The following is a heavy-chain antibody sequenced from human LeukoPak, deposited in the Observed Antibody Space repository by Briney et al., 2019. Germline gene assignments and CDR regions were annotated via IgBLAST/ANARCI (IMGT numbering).Heavy chain of an antibody. CDR3: ARTGTTLAFDI. D-gene: IGHD1-7*01. CDR2: IYPGDSDT. V-gene: IGHV5-51*01. Sequence: GESLKISCKGSGYTFTNSWIGWVRQMPGKGLEWMGIIYPGDSDTRYSPSFQGQVTISADKSISTAYLQWSSLKASDTAMYYCARTGTTLAFDIWGQGTMVTVSS. CDR1: GYTFTNSW. J-gene: IGHJ3*02.